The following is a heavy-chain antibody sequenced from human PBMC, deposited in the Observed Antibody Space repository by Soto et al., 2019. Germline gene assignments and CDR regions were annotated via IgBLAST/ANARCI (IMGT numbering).Heavy chain of an antibody. J-gene: IGHJ4*02. V-gene: IGHV3-23*01. D-gene: IGHD3-3*01. Sequence: QPGGSLRLSCAASGFTFSSFEMSWVRQAPGKGLEWVSAISGSGGSTYYADSVKGRFTISRDNSKNTLYLQMNSLRAEDTAVYYCAKRYYDFWSGYYGLWGQGTLVTVSS. CDR1: GFTFSSFE. CDR2: ISGSGGST. CDR3: AKRYYDFWSGYYGL.